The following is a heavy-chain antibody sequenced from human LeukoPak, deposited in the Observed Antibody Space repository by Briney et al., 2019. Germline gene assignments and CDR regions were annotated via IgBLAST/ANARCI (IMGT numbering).Heavy chain of an antibody. D-gene: IGHD6-13*01. CDR1: GYTFTGYH. CDR2: ITPNSGDT. CDR3: ATDLQQPADYYYYGMDV. Sequence: ASVTVSCKASGYTFTGYHMHWVRQAPAHGLEWMGRITPNSGDTNYAQKFQGRVTMTRDTSISTAYMGLSRLRPDDTAVYYCATDLQQPADYYYYGMDVWGQGTTVTVSS. J-gene: IGHJ6*02. V-gene: IGHV1-2*06.